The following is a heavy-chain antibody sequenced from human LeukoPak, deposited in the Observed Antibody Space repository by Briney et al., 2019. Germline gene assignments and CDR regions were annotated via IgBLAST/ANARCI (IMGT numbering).Heavy chain of an antibody. J-gene: IGHJ3*02. Sequence: SQTLSLTCTVSGGSISSGGYYWSWIRQHPGKGLAWIGYIHYSGSTYYNPSLKSRVTISVDTSKNQFSLKLSSVTAADTAVYYCARQGGYCSGGSCYRRSAFDIWGQGTMVTVSS. CDR3: ARQGGYCSGGSCYRRSAFDI. V-gene: IGHV4-31*03. D-gene: IGHD2-15*01. CDR1: GGSISSGGYY. CDR2: IHYSGST.